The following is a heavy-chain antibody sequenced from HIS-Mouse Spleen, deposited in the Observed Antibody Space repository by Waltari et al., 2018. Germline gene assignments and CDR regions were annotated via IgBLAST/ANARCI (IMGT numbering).Heavy chain of an antibody. Sequence: EVQLLESGGGLVQPGGSLRLSCAASGFTFSSYAMSWVRQAPGKGLEWVAAISGSGGSTYYADSVKGRFTISRDNSKNTLYLQMNSRRAEDTAVYYCAKGAVYLQYSYDYWGQGTLVTVSS. J-gene: IGHJ4*02. CDR2: ISGSGGST. V-gene: IGHV3-23*01. D-gene: IGHD5-18*01. CDR3: AKGAVYLQYSYDY. CDR1: GFTFSSYA.